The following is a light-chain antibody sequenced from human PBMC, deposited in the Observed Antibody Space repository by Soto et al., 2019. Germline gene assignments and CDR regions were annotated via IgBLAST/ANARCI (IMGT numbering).Light chain of an antibody. Sequence: QAVVTQEPSLTVSPGGTVTLTCASSTGAVTSDYYANWFQQKPGQVPTTLIYNTNNRHSWTPARFSGSLLGGKAALTLSGVQPADEADYSCLLYCDDTLVFGGGTKVTVL. CDR1: TGAVTSDYY. CDR3: LLYCDDTLV. J-gene: IGLJ3*02. V-gene: IGLV7-43*01. CDR2: NTN.